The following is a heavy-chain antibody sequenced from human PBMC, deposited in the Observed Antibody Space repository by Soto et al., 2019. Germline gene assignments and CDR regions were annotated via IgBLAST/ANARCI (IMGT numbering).Heavy chain of an antibody. CDR1: GFSFSDYY. CDR2: ISSGVRSI. J-gene: IGHJ4*02. V-gene: IGHV3-11*01. CDR3: SRDVGPGSTDY. Sequence: QVQLVESGGGLVKPGGSLRLSCAASGFSFSDYYMSWIRQAPGKGLEWLSYISSGVRSIKYADSVKGRFTISRDNAKNSLYLQINSLRAEDTAVYYCSRDVGPGSTDYWGQGTLVTVAS.